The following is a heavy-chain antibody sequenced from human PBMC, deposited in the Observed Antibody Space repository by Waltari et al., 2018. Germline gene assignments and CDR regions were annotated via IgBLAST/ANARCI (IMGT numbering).Heavy chain of an antibody. CDR1: GFTFSSYE. CDR3: ARDNNGYDRYFDY. Sequence: EVQLVESGGGLVQPGGSLRLSCAASGFTFSSYEMNWVRQAPGKGLEWVSYMSSSGSTIYYADSVKGRFTISRDNAKNSLYLQMHSLRADDTAVYYCARDNNGYDRYFDYWGQGTLVTVSS. D-gene: IGHD5-12*01. CDR2: MSSSGSTI. V-gene: IGHV3-48*03. J-gene: IGHJ4*02.